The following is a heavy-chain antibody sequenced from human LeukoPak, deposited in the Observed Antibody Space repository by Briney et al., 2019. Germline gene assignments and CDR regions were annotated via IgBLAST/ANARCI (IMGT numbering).Heavy chain of an antibody. V-gene: IGHV3-64D*06. CDR2: VSSDWGTT. CDR3: VRGLYGLGWDY. Sequence: GGSLRLSCSASRFSLSSCNMHWVRQAPGKGLEFVSGVSSDWGTTDYADSARDRFTISRDNSKNTLYLQMSSLRAEDTAIYYCVRGLYGLGWDYWGPGTLVTVSS. D-gene: IGHD3-10*01. J-gene: IGHJ4*02. CDR1: RFSLSSCN.